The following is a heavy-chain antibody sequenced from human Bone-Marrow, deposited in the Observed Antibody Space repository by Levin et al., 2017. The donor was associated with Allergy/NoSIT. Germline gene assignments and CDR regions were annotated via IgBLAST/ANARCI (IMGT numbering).Heavy chain of an antibody. D-gene: IGHD3-10*01. CDR1: GFTFSYYW. CDR3: ARDNYCHGSGSSWFDP. Sequence: PGGSLRLSCAASGFTFSYYWMHWVRQAPGKGLMWVSRINPDGSSTTYADSVEGRFTISRDNAKNTLYLQMNSLRAEDTAVYYCARDNYCHGSGSSWFDPWGQGTLVTVSS. CDR2: INPDGSST. J-gene: IGHJ5*02. V-gene: IGHV3-74*01.